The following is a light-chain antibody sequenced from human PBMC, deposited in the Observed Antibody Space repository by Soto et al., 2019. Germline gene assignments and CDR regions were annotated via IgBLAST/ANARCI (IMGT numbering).Light chain of an antibody. Sequence: EIVMTQSPATLSVSPGERATLSCRASQSVSDTLAWYQQKPGQAPRLLIHGASTRATGFPARFSGSGSGTDFTLTISSLQSEDFAVYYCQQYNNWPRTFGQGTKVDIK. CDR1: QSVSDT. V-gene: IGKV3-15*01. J-gene: IGKJ1*01. CDR2: GAS. CDR3: QQYNNWPRT.